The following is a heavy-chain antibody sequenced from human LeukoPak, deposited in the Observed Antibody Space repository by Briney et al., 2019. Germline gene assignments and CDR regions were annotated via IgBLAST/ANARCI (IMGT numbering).Heavy chain of an antibody. J-gene: IGHJ3*02. CDR2: ISHSGTT. V-gene: IGHV4-30-2*01. CDR1: GGSISSGVYY. CDR3: ARDAPEGSPERGVGAFDI. D-gene: IGHD1-26*01. Sequence: SETLSLTCTVSGGSISSGVYYWTWIRQPPGKGLEWIGYISHSGTTFYTSSLKSRVTISVDRSKSQFSLKLSSVTAADTAVYYCARDAPEGSPERGVGAFDIWGQGTMVTVSS.